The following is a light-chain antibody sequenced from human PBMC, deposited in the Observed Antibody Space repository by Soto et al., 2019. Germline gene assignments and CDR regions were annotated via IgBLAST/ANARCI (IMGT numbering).Light chain of an antibody. CDR3: QQYNGNWWT. CDR2: GAS. Sequence: DIQMTQSPSTLSASVGDRVIITCRASQTISTWLAWYQQKPGKAPKLLIYGASNLESGVPSRFSGSGSGTEFTLVISSVQPDDFATYYCQQYNGNWWTFGQGTKVEMK. V-gene: IGKV1-5*03. J-gene: IGKJ1*01. CDR1: QTISTW.